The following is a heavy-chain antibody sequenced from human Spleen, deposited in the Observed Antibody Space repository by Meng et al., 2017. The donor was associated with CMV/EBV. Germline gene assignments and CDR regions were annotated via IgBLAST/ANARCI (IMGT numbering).Heavy chain of an antibody. Sequence: QVQLQGPGPGLVKPSETLSLTCSVSGGSISSFYWSWIRQPAGKGLEWIGRIYTSGSTNYNPSLKSRVTMSVDTSKNQIALRLRSVTAADTAVYYCATGSGDFDHWGQGTLVTVSS. J-gene: IGHJ4*02. D-gene: IGHD1-26*01. V-gene: IGHV4-4*07. CDR1: GGSISSFY. CDR2: IYTSGST. CDR3: ATGSGDFDH.